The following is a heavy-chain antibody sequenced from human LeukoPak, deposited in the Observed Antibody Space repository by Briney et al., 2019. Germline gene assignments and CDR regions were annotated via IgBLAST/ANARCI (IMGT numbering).Heavy chain of an antibody. Sequence: GGSLRLSCAASGFTFSNYAMSWVRQAPGKGLEWVSGISGSGGSTYYADSVKGRFTVSRDNSKNTLYLQVTSLKAEDTAVYYCVKALGSVVVVAVDYWGQGTLVTVSS. CDR1: GFTFSNYA. CDR3: VKALGSVVVVAVDY. J-gene: IGHJ4*02. V-gene: IGHV3-23*01. D-gene: IGHD2-15*01. CDR2: ISGSGGST.